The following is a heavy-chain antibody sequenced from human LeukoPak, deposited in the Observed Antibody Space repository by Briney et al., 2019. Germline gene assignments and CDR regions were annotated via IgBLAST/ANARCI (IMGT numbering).Heavy chain of an antibody. V-gene: IGHV1-18*01. Sequence: ASVKVSCKALGYTFTGYGITWVRQRPGQGLGWMGWINIYSGETSYAQRLKDRVTMTTDTTTTNAYMEVRGLKSDDTAVYYCARDYSGTWCDLWGQGTLVSVSS. D-gene: IGHD2-8*01. J-gene: IGHJ5*02. CDR2: INIYSGET. CDR3: ARDYSGTWCDL. CDR1: GYTFTGYG.